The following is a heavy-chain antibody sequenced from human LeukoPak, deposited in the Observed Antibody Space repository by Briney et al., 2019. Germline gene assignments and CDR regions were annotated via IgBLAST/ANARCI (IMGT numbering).Heavy chain of an antibody. D-gene: IGHD2-2*01. CDR1: GFTFSSNS. CDR2: ISSSSSYI. Sequence: PGGSLRLSCAASGFTFSSNSMNWVRQAPGKGLEWVSSISSSSSYIYYADSVKGRFTISRDNAKNSLYLQMNSLRAEDTAVYYCARRCSSTSCFDYWGQGTLVTVSS. J-gene: IGHJ4*02. CDR3: ARRCSSTSCFDY. V-gene: IGHV3-21*01.